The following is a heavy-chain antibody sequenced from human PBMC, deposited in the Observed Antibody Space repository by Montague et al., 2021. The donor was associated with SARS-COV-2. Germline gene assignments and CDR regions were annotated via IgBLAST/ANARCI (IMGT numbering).Heavy chain of an antibody. CDR1: GFTFDDYA. J-gene: IGHJ6*02. D-gene: IGHD3-10*01. CDR2: ISWSSANI. V-gene: IGHV3-9*01. Sequence: SLRLSCAASGFTFDDYAMHWVRQAPGKGLGWVSSISWSSANIGYADSVKGRFTISRDNAKNSLYLQMNNLRAEDTALYYCAKEGGYGSGGYRIRVYGMDVWGQGTTVTVSS. CDR3: AKEGGYGSGGYRIRVYGMDV.